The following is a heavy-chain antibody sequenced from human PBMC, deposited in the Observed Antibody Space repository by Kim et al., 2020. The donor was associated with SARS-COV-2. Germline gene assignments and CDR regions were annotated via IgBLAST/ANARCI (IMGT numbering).Heavy chain of an antibody. V-gene: IGHV3-53*01. Sequence: GGSLRLSCVASGFTVSSNYMTWVRQPPGKGLEWLSLIHSGGTKYAESVKGRFTISRDDSKNTLYLQMNSLRAEDTAMYYYARFGGTGSSIWFDPWGPGTLVTVSS. CDR1: GFTVSSNY. CDR3: ARFGGTGSSIWFDP. CDR2: IHSGGT. D-gene: IGHD3-10*01. J-gene: IGHJ5*02.